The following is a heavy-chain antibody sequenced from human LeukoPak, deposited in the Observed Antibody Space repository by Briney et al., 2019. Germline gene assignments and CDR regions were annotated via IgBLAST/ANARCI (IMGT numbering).Heavy chain of an antibody. D-gene: IGHD2-15*01. CDR3: ARDGGDCSGDSCYVDY. J-gene: IGHJ4*02. V-gene: IGHV3-21*04. CDR1: GFTFSSYS. CDR2: ISSSTTYI. Sequence: GGSLRLSCAASGFTFSSYSMNWVRQAPGKGLEWVPSISSSTTYIYYADSVKGRFTISRDNAKNSLYLQMNSLSAEDTALYYCARDGGDCSGDSCYVDYWGQGTLVTVSS.